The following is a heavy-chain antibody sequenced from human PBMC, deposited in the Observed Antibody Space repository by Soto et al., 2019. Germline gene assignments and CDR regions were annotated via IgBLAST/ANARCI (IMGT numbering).Heavy chain of an antibody. CDR2: ISYDGGSK. V-gene: IGHV3-30*18. CDR3: AKEQLAMTVVVADYFDS. CDR1: GFTFSTYG. D-gene: IGHD3-22*01. J-gene: IGHJ4*02. Sequence: QVQLVESGGGVVQPGKSLRLSCAASGFTFSTYGIHWVRQAPGKGLEWVALISYDGGSKYYGDSVKGRFIISRDNSYNTVSLQMNSLRADDTAVYFCAKEQLAMTVVVADYFDSWGQGTLVTVSS.